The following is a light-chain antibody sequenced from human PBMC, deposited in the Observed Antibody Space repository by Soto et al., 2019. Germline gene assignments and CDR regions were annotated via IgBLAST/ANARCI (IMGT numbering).Light chain of an antibody. Sequence: QSALTQPASVSGSLGQSITISCTGTSSDVGGYNYVSWYQQHPGTVPKLIIYEVNNRPSGVSNRFSGSKSANTASLTISGLQADDEADYYCSSFTSTSTQVFGGGTQLTVL. CDR2: EVN. V-gene: IGLV2-14*01. CDR1: SSDVGGYNY. CDR3: SSFTSTSTQV. J-gene: IGLJ3*02.